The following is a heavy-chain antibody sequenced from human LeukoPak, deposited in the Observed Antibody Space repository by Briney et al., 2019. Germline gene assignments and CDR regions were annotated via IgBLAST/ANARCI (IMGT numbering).Heavy chain of an antibody. J-gene: IGHJ2*01. V-gene: IGHV1-24*01. CDR2: FDPEDGET. CDR1: GYILTELS. D-gene: IGHD4-17*01. Sequence: ASVKVSCKVSGYILTELSMHWVRQAPAKGLEGMRGFDPEDGETIYAQKFQGRVTMTEDTSTDTAYMELSSLRSEDTDVYDCRTRDCGDNWYLDRMVGGTLVSDSS. CDR3: RTRDCGDNWYLDR.